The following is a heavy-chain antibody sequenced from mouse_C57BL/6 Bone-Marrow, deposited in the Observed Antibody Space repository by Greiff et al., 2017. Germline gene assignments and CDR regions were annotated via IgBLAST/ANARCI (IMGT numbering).Heavy chain of an antibody. CDR1: GFNIKDDY. CDR2: IDPENGDT. D-gene: IGHD1-1*01. Sequence: EVKLQASGAELVRPGASVKLSCTASGFNIKDDYMHWVKQRPEQGLEWIGWIDPENGDTEYASKFQGKATITADTSSNTAYLQLSSLTSEDTAVYYCTTPTVVSHGWYFDVWGTGTTVTVSS. CDR3: TTPTVVSHGWYFDV. J-gene: IGHJ1*03. V-gene: IGHV14-4*01.